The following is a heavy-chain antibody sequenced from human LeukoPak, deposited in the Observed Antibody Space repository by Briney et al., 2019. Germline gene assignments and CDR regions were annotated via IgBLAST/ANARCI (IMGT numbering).Heavy chain of an antibody. CDR3: AKDSAKKYDDY. V-gene: IGHV3-23*01. CDR1: GFTFSSYA. CDR2: ISGSDGST. D-gene: IGHD2/OR15-2a*01. J-gene: IGHJ4*02. Sequence: GSLRLSCAASGFTFSSYAMSWVRQAPGKGLEWVSGISGSDGSTNYADSVKGRFTISRENSKNTLYLQMNSLRAGDTAVYYCAKDSAKKYDDYWGQGTLVTVSS.